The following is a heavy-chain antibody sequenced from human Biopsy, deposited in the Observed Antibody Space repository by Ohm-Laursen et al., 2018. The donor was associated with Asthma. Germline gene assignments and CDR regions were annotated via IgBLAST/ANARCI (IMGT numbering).Heavy chain of an antibody. V-gene: IGHV3-33*01. J-gene: IGHJ5*01. D-gene: IGHD2-15*01. CDR1: GFTFSRHA. CDR3: AREDGWCRGGRCVSWFDS. Sequence: SLRLSCAASGFTFSRHALHWVRQAPGKGLEWVAGIYYDGSRKYYTESVKGRFTISRDNSKNRLYLEMASLRAEDTAVYYCAREDGWCRGGRCVSWFDSWGQGTLVTVSS. CDR2: IYYDGSRK.